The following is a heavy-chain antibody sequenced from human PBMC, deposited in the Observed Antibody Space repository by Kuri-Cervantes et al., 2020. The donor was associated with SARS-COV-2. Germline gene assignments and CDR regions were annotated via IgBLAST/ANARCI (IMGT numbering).Heavy chain of an antibody. CDR2: IYHSGST. Sequence: SETLSLTCAVSGGSISSGGYSWSWIRQPPGKGLEWIGYIYHSGSTYYNPSLKSRVTISVDTSKNQFSLKLSSVTAADTAVYYCARLRGTITIFGVVTRHFDYWGQGTLVTVPS. D-gene: IGHD3-3*01. J-gene: IGHJ4*02. CDR1: GGSISSGGYS. CDR3: ARLRGTITIFGVVTRHFDY. V-gene: IGHV4-30-2*05.